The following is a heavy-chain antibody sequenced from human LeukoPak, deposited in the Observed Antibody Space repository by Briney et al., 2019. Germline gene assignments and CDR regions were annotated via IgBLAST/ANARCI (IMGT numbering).Heavy chain of an antibody. Sequence: GGSLRLSCAASGFTFSSYSMNWVRQAPGKGLEWVSSISSSSSYIYYADSVKGRFTISRDNAKNSLYLQMNSLRAEDTAVYYCAKEGIYYDILTGLNWGQGTLVTVSS. CDR1: GFTFSSYS. V-gene: IGHV3-21*04. D-gene: IGHD3-9*01. CDR3: AKEGIYYDILTGLN. J-gene: IGHJ4*02. CDR2: ISSSSSYI.